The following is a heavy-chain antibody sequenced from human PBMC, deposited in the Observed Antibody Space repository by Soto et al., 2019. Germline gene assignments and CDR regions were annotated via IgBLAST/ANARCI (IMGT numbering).Heavy chain of an antibody. D-gene: IGHD1-26*01. J-gene: IGHJ4*02. Sequence: VQLVESGGGVVQPGRSLRLSCAASGFTFRTYAMYWVRQAPGKGLEWVAVIWYDASNKYYADSVKGRFPISRDNSENTLYLQMNSLGAEATAVYYCAGGGVDGGELDLWGQGTLVTVSS. CDR1: GFTFRTYA. V-gene: IGHV3-33*01. CDR2: IWYDASNK. CDR3: AGGGVDGGELDL.